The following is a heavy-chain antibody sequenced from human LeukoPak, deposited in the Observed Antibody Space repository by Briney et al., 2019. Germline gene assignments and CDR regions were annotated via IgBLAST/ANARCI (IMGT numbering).Heavy chain of an antibody. CDR1: GYTFTSYG. V-gene: IGHV1-18*01. CDR2: ISAYNGNT. Sequence: GASVTVSCKASGYTFTSYGISWVRQAPGKGLEWMGWISAYNGNTNYAQKLQGRVTMTTDTSTSTAYMELRSLRSDDTAVYYCARDRVFDCSSTSCSFPAYWGQGTLVTVSS. J-gene: IGHJ4*02. D-gene: IGHD2-2*01. CDR3: ARDRVFDCSSTSCSFPAY.